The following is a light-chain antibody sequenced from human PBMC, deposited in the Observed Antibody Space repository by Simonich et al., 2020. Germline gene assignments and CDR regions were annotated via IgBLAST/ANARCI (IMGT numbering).Light chain of an antibody. Sequence: QSALTQPPSASGSPGQSVTISCTGTSSDVGGYNYVSWYQQHPGKAPKLMIYEVIKRPSGVSDRFSGSKSGNTASLTVSGLQAEDEADYYCSSYTSSSTWVFGGGTKLTVL. CDR2: EVI. CDR3: SSYTSSSTWV. CDR1: SSDVGGYNY. J-gene: IGLJ3*02. V-gene: IGLV2-8*01.